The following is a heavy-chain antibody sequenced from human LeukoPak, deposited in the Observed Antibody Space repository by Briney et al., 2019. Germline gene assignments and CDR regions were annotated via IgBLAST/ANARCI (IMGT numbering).Heavy chain of an antibody. J-gene: IGHJ4*02. CDR2: IYYSGST. D-gene: IGHD2-2*01. Sequence: SETLSLTCTVSGGSISSGGYYWSWIRQHPGKGLEWIGYIYYSGSTYYNPSLKSRVTISIDTSKNQFSLKLSSVTAADTAVYYCARRLGGTSTGFDYWGQGTLVTVSS. CDR1: GGSISSGGYY. V-gene: IGHV4-31*03. CDR3: ARRLGGTSTGFDY.